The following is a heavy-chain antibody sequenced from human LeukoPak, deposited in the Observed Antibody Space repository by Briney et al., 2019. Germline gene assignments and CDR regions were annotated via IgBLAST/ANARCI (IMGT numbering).Heavy chain of an antibody. J-gene: IGHJ4*02. Sequence: SLKLSCKASGYTFTSYGISWVRQAPGQGLEWVGSINPNSGGKNYAQTFKGRFTMTRDKSINTAYMELSRLRSDDTAVYYCARGGGYWSITSGYPFDYWGQGTLVTVSS. V-gene: IGHV1-2*02. D-gene: IGHD2-2*01. CDR1: GYTFTSYG. CDR3: ARGGGYWSITSGYPFDY. CDR2: INPNSGGK.